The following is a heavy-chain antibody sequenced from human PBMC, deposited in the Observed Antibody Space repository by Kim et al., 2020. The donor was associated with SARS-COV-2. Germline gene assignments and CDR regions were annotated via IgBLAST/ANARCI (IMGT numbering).Heavy chain of an antibody. CDR3: ARRTSGYDYYYYYYMDV. CDR2: IYPGDSDT. CDR1: GYSFTSYW. Sequence: GESLKISCQGSGYSFTSYWIGWVRQMPGKGLEWMGIIYPGDSDTRYSPSFQGQVTISADKSISTAYLQWSSLKASDTAMYYCARRTSGYDYYYYYYMDVWGKGTTVTVAS. D-gene: IGHD5-12*01. J-gene: IGHJ6*03. V-gene: IGHV5-51*01.